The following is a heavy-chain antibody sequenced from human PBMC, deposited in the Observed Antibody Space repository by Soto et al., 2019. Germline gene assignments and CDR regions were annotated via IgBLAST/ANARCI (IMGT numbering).Heavy chain of an antibody. CDR3: AKDGGIWSGQYYFDY. J-gene: IGHJ4*02. CDR2: ISWNSGSI. D-gene: IGHD3-3*01. CDR1: GFTFDDYA. V-gene: IGHV3-9*01. Sequence: GGSLRLSCAASGFTFDDYAMHWVRQAPGKGLEWVSGISWNSGSIGYADSVKGRFTISRDNAKNSLYLQMNSLRAEDTALYYCAKDGGIWSGQYYFDYWGQGTLVTVSS.